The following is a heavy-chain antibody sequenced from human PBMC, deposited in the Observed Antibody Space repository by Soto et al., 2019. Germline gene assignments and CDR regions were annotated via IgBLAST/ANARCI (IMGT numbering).Heavy chain of an antibody. V-gene: IGHV3-74*01. CDR2: INSDGTST. CDR1: GFTFSNYW. J-gene: IGHJ6*02. D-gene: IGHD3-10*01. CDR3: ARAVRSGSYPYYYYGMDV. Sequence: EVQVVESGGGLVQPGGSLRLSCEASGFTFSNYWIHWVRQAPGKGLVWVSRINSDGTSTSYADSVKGRFTISRDNAKNTLYLQMNSLRVEDTAVYYCARAVRSGSYPYYYYGMDVWGQGTTVTVSS.